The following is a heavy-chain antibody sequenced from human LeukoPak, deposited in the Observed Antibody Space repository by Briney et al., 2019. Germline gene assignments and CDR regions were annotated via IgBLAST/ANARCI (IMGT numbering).Heavy chain of an antibody. J-gene: IGHJ4*02. V-gene: IGHV1-2*02. CDR3: ARDEMKLGAFDY. D-gene: IGHD7-27*01. CDR1: GYTFTGYY. CDR2: INPNSGGT. Sequence: GASVKVSCKACGYTFTGYYMHWVRQAPGQGLEWMGWINPNSGGTNYAQKFQGRVTMTRDTSISTAYMELSRLRSDDTAVYYCARDEMKLGAFDYWGQGTLVTVSS.